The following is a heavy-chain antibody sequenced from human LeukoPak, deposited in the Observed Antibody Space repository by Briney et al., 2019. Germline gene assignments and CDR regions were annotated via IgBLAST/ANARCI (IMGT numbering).Heavy chain of an antibody. CDR3: AKGGSSSSYYFDY. CDR2: ISYDGSNK. Sequence: GGSLRLSCAASGFTFSSYGMRWVRQAPGKGLEWVAVISYDGSNKYYADSVKGRFTISRDNSKNTLYLQMNSLRAEDTAVYYCAKGGSSSSYYFDYWGQGTLVTVSS. D-gene: IGHD6-6*01. CDR1: GFTFSSYG. V-gene: IGHV3-30*18. J-gene: IGHJ4*02.